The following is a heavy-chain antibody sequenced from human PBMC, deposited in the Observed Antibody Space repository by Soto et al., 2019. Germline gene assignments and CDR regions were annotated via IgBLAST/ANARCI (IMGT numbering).Heavy chain of an antibody. CDR3: ARVKITGYYYYGMDF. V-gene: IGHV1-69*13. CDR2: IIPIFGTA. CDR1: GGTFSRYA. J-gene: IGHJ6*02. D-gene: IGHD1-20*01. Sequence: SVKVSCKASGGTFSRYAISWVRQAPGQGLEWMGGIIPIFGTANYAQKFQGRVTSTADESTSTAYMELSSLRSEDTAVYYCARVKITGYYYYGMDFWGQGTTVTVSS.